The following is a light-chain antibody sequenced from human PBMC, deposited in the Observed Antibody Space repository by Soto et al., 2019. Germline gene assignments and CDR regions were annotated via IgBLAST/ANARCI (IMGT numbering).Light chain of an antibody. CDR1: SSDIGGYNS. V-gene: IGLV2-8*01. CDR2: DVT. Sequence: QSALTQSPSASGSPGQSVTISCTGTSSDIGGYNSVSWYQQHPGKAPKVMIYDVTKRPSGVPDRFSGSKSGNTASLTVSAFQAEDEADYYCSSYTDRKHLVFGTGTKLTVL. CDR3: SSYTDRKHLV. J-gene: IGLJ1*01.